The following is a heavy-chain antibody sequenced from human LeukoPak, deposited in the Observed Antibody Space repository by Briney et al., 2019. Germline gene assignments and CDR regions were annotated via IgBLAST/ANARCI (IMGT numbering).Heavy chain of an antibody. CDR3: ARDVGYYDILTGYYKEYYFDY. CDR1: GGSISSYY. D-gene: IGHD3-9*01. J-gene: IGHJ4*02. CDR2: IYYSGST. V-gene: IGHV4-59*01. Sequence: PSETLSLTCTVSGGSISSYYWSWLRQPPGKGLEWIGYIYYSGSTNYNPSLKSRVTISVDTSKNQFSLKLSSVTAADTAVYYCARDVGYYDILTGYYKEYYFDYWGQGTLVTVSS.